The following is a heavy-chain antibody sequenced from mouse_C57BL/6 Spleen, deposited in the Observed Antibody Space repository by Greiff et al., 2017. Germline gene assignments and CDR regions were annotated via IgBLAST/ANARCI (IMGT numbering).Heavy chain of an antibody. D-gene: IGHD3-2*02. CDR1: GYAFSSSW. V-gene: IGHV1-82*01. CDR2: IYPGDGDT. Sequence: QVQLKESGPELVKPGASVKISCKASGYAFSSSWMNWVKQRPGQGLEWIGRIYPGDGDTNYNGKFKGKATLTADKSSSTAYMQLSSLTSEDSAVYFCARASSLDYWGQGTTLTVSS. J-gene: IGHJ2*01. CDR3: ARASSLDY.